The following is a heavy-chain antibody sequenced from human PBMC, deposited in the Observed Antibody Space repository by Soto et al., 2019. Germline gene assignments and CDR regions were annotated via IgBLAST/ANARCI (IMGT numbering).Heavy chain of an antibody. CDR1: WFIFSGSA. J-gene: IGHJ6*02. V-gene: IGHV3-73*01. Sequence: VGSLRLSCDASWFIFSGSAIHRLLQASAPGLEWVGRIRSRANNFATSSAASVKGRFTFSRDDSKNTAYLQMNTLKPEDTAVYYCARGQGAAIGDYYYHGMDVWGQGTTVTSP. D-gene: IGHD2-2*02. CDR3: ARGQGAAIGDYYYHGMDV. CDR2: IRSRANNFAT.